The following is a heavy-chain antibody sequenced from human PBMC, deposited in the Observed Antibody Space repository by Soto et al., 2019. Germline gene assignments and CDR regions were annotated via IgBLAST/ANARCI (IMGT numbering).Heavy chain of an antibody. J-gene: IGHJ6*02. CDR3: AGSMYSTSAQLYYGMDV. Sequence: PSETLSLTCTISGGSISGYYWGWIRQPPGKGLEWIGYVYYTGSTKYNPSLESRVAMSADTSKNQFSLKVTSVTAADTAVYYCAGSMYSTSAQLYYGMDVWGQGTTVTVSS. CDR1: GGSISGYY. CDR2: VYYTGST. D-gene: IGHD6-6*01. V-gene: IGHV4-59*01.